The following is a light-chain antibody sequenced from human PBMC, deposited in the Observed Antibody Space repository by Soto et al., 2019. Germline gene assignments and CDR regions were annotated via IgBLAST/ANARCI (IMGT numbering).Light chain of an antibody. CDR2: GAS. Sequence: EIVLTQSPGTLSLSPGERATLSCRASQSVSSSFLAWYQQKPGQAPRLLIYGASSRATGIPDRFSGSGSGKDFTLTISRLEPEDVAVYYCLQYDSSPLTFGGGTKVEIK. J-gene: IGKJ4*01. V-gene: IGKV3-20*01. CDR1: QSVSSSF. CDR3: LQYDSSPLT.